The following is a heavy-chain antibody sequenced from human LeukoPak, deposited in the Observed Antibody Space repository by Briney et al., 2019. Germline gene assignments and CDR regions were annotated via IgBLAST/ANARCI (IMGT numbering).Heavy chain of an antibody. Sequence: SETLSLTCTVSGGSISSYYWSWIRQPAGKGLEWIGRIYTSGSTNYNPSLKSRVTMSVDTYKNQFSLKLSSVTAADTAVYYCARDKVDSSSWYPLYYYYMDVWGKGTTVTVSS. CDR3: ARDKVDSSSWYPLYYYYMDV. J-gene: IGHJ6*03. CDR2: IYTSGST. CDR1: GGSISSYY. V-gene: IGHV4-4*07. D-gene: IGHD6-13*01.